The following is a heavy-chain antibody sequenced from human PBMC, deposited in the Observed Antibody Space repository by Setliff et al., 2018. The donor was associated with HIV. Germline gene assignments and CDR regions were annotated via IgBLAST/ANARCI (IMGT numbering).Heavy chain of an antibody. D-gene: IGHD3-16*01. CDR1: GGSFSGYY. CDR2: INHSGST. CDR3: ARDRTGGTFDI. Sequence: SETLSLTCAVYGGSFSGYYWSWIRQPPGKGLEWIGEINHSGSTNYNPSLKSRVTISVDTSKNQFSLKLSSVTAADTAVFYCARDRTGGTFDIWGQGTMVTVSS. J-gene: IGHJ3*02. V-gene: IGHV4-34*01.